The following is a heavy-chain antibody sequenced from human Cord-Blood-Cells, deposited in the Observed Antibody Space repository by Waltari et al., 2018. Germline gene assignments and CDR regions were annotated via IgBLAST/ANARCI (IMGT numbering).Heavy chain of an antibody. V-gene: IGHV4-34*01. J-gene: IGHJ1*01. D-gene: IGHD2-21*02. CDR2: IKHRGSS. Sequence: QVQLQQWGAGLLKPSETLSLTCAVYGGSFSGYYWSWIRQPPGKGLEWIGEIKHRGSSNDNPSLKRRVTISVDTSRNQFSLKLSSVTAADTAVYYCAREPQCGGDCPPTEYFQHWGQGTLVTVSS. CDR3: AREPQCGGDCPPTEYFQH. CDR1: GGSFSGYY.